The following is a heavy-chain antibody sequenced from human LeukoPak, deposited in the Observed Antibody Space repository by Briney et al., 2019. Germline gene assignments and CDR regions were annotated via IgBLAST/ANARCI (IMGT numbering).Heavy chain of an antibody. CDR3: ARGPGLAVTGTD. V-gene: IGHV3-23*01. CDR1: GVTFSSYG. D-gene: IGHD6-19*01. J-gene: IGHJ4*02. CDR2: ISGSGGST. Sequence: GGSLRLSCAAPGVTFSSYGMSWVRQAPGKGLEWVSAISGSGGSTYYADSVKGRFTISRDNSKNTLYLQMNSLRAEDTAVYYCARGPGLAVTGTDWGQGTLVTVSS.